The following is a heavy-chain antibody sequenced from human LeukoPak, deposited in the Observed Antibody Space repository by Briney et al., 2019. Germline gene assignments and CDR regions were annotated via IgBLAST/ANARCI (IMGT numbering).Heavy chain of an antibody. J-gene: IGHJ4*02. CDR2: INHSGGT. D-gene: IGHD6-25*01. Sequence: SETLSLTCAVYGGSFSGYYWSWIRQPPGKGLEWIGEINHSGGTNYNPSLKSRVTISVDTSKNQFSLKLSSATAADTAVYYCARLAGTGRLRPTKYYFDYWGQGTLVTVSS. CDR1: GGSFSGYY. CDR3: ARLAGTGRLRPTKYYFDY. V-gene: IGHV4-34*01.